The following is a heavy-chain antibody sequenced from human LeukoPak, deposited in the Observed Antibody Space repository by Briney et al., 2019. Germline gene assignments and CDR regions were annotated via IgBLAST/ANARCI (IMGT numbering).Heavy chain of an antibody. CDR1: GGTFSSYA. Sequence: SVKVSCKASGGTFSSYAISWVRQAPGQGLEWMGRIIPILGIANYAQKFRGRVTITADKSTSTAYMELSSLRSEDTAVYYCAREKVVPAAIRSFSYYYYGMDVWGQGTTVTVSS. V-gene: IGHV1-69*04. CDR3: AREKVVPAAIRSFSYYYYGMDV. CDR2: IIPILGIA. D-gene: IGHD2-2*02. J-gene: IGHJ6*02.